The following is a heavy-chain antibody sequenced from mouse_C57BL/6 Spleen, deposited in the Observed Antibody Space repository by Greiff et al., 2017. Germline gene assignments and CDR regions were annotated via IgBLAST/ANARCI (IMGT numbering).Heavy chain of an antibody. CDR2: IYPRSGNT. Sequence: VQLQQSGAELARPGASVKLSCKASGYTFTSYGISWVKQRTGQGLEWIGEIYPRSGNTYYNEKFKGKATLTADKSSSTAYMALSSLTSEDSAVSVCGRRVEDYDVFAYWGQGTLVTVSA. J-gene: IGHJ3*01. V-gene: IGHV1-81*01. D-gene: IGHD2-4*01. CDR3: GRRVEDYDVFAY. CDR1: GYTFTSYG.